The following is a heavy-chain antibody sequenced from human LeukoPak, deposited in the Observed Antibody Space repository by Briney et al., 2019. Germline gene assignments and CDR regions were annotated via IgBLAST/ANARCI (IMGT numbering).Heavy chain of an antibody. CDR3: ARDGTAVAHY. D-gene: IGHD6-19*01. Sequence: GASVKASCKASGYTFTRYGISWVRQAPGQGLEWMGWISAYNGNTSYAQNLQGRVTMTTDTSTSTAYMELRSLRSDDTAVYYCARDGTAVAHYWGQGTLVTVSS. CDR1: GYTFTRYG. J-gene: IGHJ4*02. V-gene: IGHV1-18*01. CDR2: ISAYNGNT.